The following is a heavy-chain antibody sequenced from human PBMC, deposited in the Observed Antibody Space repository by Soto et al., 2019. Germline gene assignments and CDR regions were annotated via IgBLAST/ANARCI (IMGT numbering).Heavy chain of an antibody. Sequence: QVQLQESGPGLVKPSQTLSLTCTVSGGSISSGGYFWSWIRQHPGKGLEWIGFIYYSGSTYYNPSLKPRVTITIDTSKNQLSLKLSSVTAADTAVYYCAREGAAPYYYYGMDVWGQGTTVTVSS. CDR3: AREGAAPYYYYGMDV. D-gene: IGHD6-6*01. V-gene: IGHV4-31*03. CDR1: GGSISSGGYF. CDR2: IYYSGST. J-gene: IGHJ6*02.